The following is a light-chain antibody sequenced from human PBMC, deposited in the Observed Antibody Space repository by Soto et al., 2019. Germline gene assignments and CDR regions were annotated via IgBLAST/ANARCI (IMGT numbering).Light chain of an antibody. J-gene: IGLJ2*01. V-gene: IGLV1-44*01. CDR1: SSNIGSNA. CDR3: ASWDDSLNGVV. Sequence: QFVLTQPPSASGTPGQRVTISCSGSSSNIGSNAVNWYQQLPGTAPKLLIYTNNQRPSGVPDRFSGSKSGTSASLAISGLQSEDEADYCCASWDDSLNGVVFGGGTQLTVL. CDR2: TNN.